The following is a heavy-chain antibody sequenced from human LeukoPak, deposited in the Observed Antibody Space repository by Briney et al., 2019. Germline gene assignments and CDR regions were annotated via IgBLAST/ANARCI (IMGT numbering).Heavy chain of an antibody. D-gene: IGHD3-9*01. CDR1: GFTFSSYG. J-gene: IGHJ6*02. CDR2: IWYDGSNK. CDR3: ARDGADILTGYYAEDYYYGMDV. V-gene: IGHV3-33*01. Sequence: PGRSLRLSCAASGFTFSSYGMHWVRQAPGKGLEWVAVIWYDGSNKYYADSVKGRFTISRDNSKNTLYLQMNSLRAEDTAVYYCARDGADILTGYYAEDYYYGMDVWGQGTLVTVSS.